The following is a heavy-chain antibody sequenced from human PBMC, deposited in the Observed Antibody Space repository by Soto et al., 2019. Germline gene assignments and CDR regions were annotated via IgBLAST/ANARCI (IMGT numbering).Heavy chain of an antibody. Sequence: QMHLQESGSGLVKPSQTLSLTCAVSGGSISSGTYSWSWIRQPPGKGLEWIGHIDRNGSTYFNPALTRRVTISIDRSKNQFSLKLSSVTAADTAVYYCARGEGAARLVFDYWGQGPLVTVSS. CDR2: IDRNGST. CDR3: ARGEGAARLVFDY. CDR1: GGSISSGTYS. J-gene: IGHJ4*02. D-gene: IGHD6-6*01. V-gene: IGHV4-30-2*01.